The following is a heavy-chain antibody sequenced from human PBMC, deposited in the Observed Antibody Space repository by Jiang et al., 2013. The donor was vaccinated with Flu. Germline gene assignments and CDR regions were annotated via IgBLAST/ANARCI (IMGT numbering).Heavy chain of an antibody. V-gene: IGHV4-39*01. CDR2: IYYSGST. D-gene: IGHD5-18*01. Sequence: GSGLVKPSETLSLTCTVSGGSISSSSYYWGWIRQPPGKGLEWIGSIYYSGSTYYNPSLKSRVTISVDTSKNQFSLKLSSVTAADTAVYYCARKTWIQLWLLFDYWGQGTL. CDR3: ARKTWIQLWLLFDY. CDR1: GGSISSSSYY. J-gene: IGHJ4*02.